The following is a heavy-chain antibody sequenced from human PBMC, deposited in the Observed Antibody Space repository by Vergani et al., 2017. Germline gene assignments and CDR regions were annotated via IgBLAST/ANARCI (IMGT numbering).Heavy chain of an antibody. CDR2: IHPADSDT. CDR3: ARLYGRDSSGSKYFDY. CDR1: GYSFTNYW. D-gene: IGHD3-22*01. J-gene: IGHJ4*02. Sequence: EVQLVPSGAEVKKPGESLKISCQTSGYSFTNYWIGWVRQMPGKGLEWMGIIHPADSDTRYSPSFQGQVTISVDKSISTAYLQRSSLRASDSAMYYCARLYGRDSSGSKYFDYWGQGTLVTVSS. V-gene: IGHV5-51*01.